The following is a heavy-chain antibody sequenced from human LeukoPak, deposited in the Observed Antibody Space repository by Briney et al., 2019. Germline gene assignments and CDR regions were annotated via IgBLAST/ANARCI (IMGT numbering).Heavy chain of an antibody. J-gene: IGHJ4*02. V-gene: IGHV3-23*01. CDR3: LRQGVGSPPR. D-gene: IGHD1-26*01. Sequence: GGSLRLSCAASGFTLSSYAMSWVRQAPGKGLEWVSAISGSGGSTYYADSVKGRFTGSRHDSKNTLDLQMNSLKPDDTAVYYCLRQGVGSPPRWGQGTLVTVSS. CDR1: GFTLSSYA. CDR2: ISGSGGST.